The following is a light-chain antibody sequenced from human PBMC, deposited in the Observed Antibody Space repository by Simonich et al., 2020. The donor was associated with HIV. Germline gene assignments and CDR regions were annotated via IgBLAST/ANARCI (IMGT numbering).Light chain of an antibody. J-gene: IGLJ2*01. CDR2: DVS. V-gene: IGLV2-14*01. CDR3: SSYTSSSTVV. Sequence: QAALTQPAPVSWSPGQANTISRTGTTRYVGGYNYFAWDQQHPSKTPILMIYDVSKRPSGVSNRFSGSKSGNTASLTISGLQAEDEADYYCSSYTSSSTVVFGGGTKLTVL. CDR1: TRYVGGYNY.